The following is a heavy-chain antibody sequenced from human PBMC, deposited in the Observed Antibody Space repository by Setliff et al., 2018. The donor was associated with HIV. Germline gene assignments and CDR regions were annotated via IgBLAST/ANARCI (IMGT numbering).Heavy chain of an antibody. CDR3: ATRTDYYYYYYMDV. V-gene: IGHV1-69*13. CDR1: GGTFSSYA. Sequence: ASVKVSCKSSGGTFSSYAISWVRQAPGQGLEWMGGIIPIFGTANYAQKFQGRVTITADESTSTAYMELSSLRSEDTAVYYCATRTDYYYYYYMDVGGKGTTVTVSS. J-gene: IGHJ6*03. CDR2: IIPIFGTA.